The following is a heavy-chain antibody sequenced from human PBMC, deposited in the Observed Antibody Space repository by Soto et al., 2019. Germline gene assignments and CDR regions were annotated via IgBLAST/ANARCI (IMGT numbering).Heavy chain of an antibody. CDR2: IYYSGST. Sequence: QVQLQESGPGLVKPSETLSLTCTVSGGSMNNYYWTWIRQPPGKGLERIGHIYYSGSTKYNPSLLCRVTTSGGTSKTLFSLRLTSGTAADTAVYYCAMTVTTLYYWFDPWGQGTLVTGSS. V-gene: IGHV4-59*08. CDR1: GGSMNNYY. J-gene: IGHJ5*02. CDR3: AMTVTTLYYWFDP. D-gene: IGHD4-17*01.